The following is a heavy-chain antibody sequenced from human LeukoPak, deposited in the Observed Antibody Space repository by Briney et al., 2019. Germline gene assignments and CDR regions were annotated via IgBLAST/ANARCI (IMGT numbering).Heavy chain of an antibody. V-gene: IGHV1-18*01. CDR2: ISAYNGNT. J-gene: IGHJ1*01. CDR1: GYTFTSYG. Sequence: ASVKVSCKASGYTFTSYGISWVRQAPGQGLEWMGRISAYNGNTNYAQKLQGRVTMTTDTSTSTAYMELRSLRSDDTAVYYCARAVKSGYSLEYFQHWGQGTLVTVSS. CDR3: ARAVKSGYSLEYFQH. D-gene: IGHD5-18*01.